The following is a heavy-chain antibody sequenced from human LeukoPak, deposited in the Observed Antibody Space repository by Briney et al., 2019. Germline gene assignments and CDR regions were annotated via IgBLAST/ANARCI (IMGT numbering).Heavy chain of an antibody. V-gene: IGHV3-30*18. J-gene: IGHJ6*02. Sequence: GGALLLSCAASGFTFSSYGMHWARPAPGKGLEWVAVISYDGSNKYYADSVKGRFTISRDNSKNTLYLQMNSLRAEDTAVYYCAKDLINWAPFTEGKYYYGSGSHYYGMDVWGQGTTVTVSS. CDR3: AKDLINWAPFTEGKYYYGSGSHYYGMDV. CDR1: GFTFSSYG. D-gene: IGHD3-10*01. CDR2: ISYDGSNK.